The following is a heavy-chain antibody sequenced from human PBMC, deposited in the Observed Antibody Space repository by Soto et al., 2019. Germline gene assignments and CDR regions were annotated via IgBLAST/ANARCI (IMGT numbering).Heavy chain of an antibody. D-gene: IGHD6-13*01. CDR3: ARPYSSSWSTYFDS. V-gene: IGHV1-3*04. J-gene: IGHJ4*02. CDR2: INTGNGNT. Sequence: GASVKVSCKASGYTFTSYFMHWVRQAPGQRLEWMGCINTGNGNTKYSQQFQGRVTITRDTSATTAYMELSSLTSEDTAVYYCARPYSSSWSTYFDSWGQGTLVTSPQ. CDR1: GYTFTSYF.